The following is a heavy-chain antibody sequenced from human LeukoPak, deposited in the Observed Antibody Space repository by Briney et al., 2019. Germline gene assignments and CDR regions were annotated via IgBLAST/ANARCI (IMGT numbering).Heavy chain of an antibody. CDR3: VRGAPTRVAVAATFDP. Sequence: ASVKVSCKASGGTFSSYAISWVRQAPGQRLEWMGWINAANGNTQYSQKFQGRVTITRDTSASTAYMELSSLRSEDTAVYYCVRGAPTRVAVAATFDPWGQGTLVTVPS. CDR2: INAANGNT. V-gene: IGHV1-3*01. CDR1: GGTFSSYA. D-gene: IGHD6-19*01. J-gene: IGHJ5*02.